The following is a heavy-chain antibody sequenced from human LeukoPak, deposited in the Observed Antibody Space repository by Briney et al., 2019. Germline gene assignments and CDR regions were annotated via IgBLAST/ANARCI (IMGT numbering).Heavy chain of an antibody. Sequence: ASVKVSCKASGYTFTGYYMHWVRQAPGQGLEWMGWINPNSGGTNYAQKFQGRVTMTRDTSISTAYMELSRLRSDDTAVYYCARGSDAEIWFGEFLDAFDIWGQGTMVTVSS. CDR1: GYTFTGYY. CDR3: ARGSDAEIWFGEFLDAFDI. CDR2: INPNSGGT. J-gene: IGHJ3*02. D-gene: IGHD3-10*01. V-gene: IGHV1-2*02.